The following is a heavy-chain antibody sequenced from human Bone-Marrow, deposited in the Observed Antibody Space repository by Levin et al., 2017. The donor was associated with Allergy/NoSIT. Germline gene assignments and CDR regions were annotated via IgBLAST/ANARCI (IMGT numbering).Heavy chain of an antibody. J-gene: IGHJ3*02. CDR3: TSGRDSRMVGDDAFDI. Sequence: GGSLRLSCTASGFTFTNAWMTWVRQPPGKGLEWIGRIKSNTDGGTTDYAVPVKGRFTIARDDSKNILYLQINSLKSEDTAIYYCTSGRDSRMVGDDAFDIWGQGTMVTVSS. D-gene: IGHD1-26*01. CDR2: IKSNTDGGTT. V-gene: IGHV3-15*01. CDR1: GFTFTNAW.